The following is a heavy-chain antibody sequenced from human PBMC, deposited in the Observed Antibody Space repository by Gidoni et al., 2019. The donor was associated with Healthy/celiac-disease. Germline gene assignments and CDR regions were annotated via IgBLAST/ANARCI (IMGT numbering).Heavy chain of an antibody. J-gene: IGHJ5*02. D-gene: IGHD3-3*01. V-gene: IGHV4-34*01. Sequence: QVQLQQWGAGLLKPSETLSLTCAVYGGSFSGYYWSWIRQPPGKGLEWIGEINHSGSTNYNPSLKSRVTISVDTSKNQFSLKLSSVTAADTVVYYCARWAFWSHISWFDPWGQGTLVTVSS. CDR2: INHSGST. CDR1: GGSFSGYY. CDR3: ARWAFWSHISWFDP.